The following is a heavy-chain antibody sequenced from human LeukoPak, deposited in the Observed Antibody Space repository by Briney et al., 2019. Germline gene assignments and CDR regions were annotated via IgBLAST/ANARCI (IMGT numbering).Heavy chain of an antibody. CDR1: GGSISNYY. J-gene: IGHJ4*02. Sequence: SETLSLTCTVSGGSISNYYWNWIRQPPGKGLEWIGYIYSSGSTNYNPSLKSRVTISVDTSKNQFSLKLTSVTAADTAVYYCARSAYSTYFDLWGRGTLVTVSS. D-gene: IGHD2-15*01. CDR3: ARSAYSTYFDL. V-gene: IGHV4-59*01. CDR2: IYSSGST.